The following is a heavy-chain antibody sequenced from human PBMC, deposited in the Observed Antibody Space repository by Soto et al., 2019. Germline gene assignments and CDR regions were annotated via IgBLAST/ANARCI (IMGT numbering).Heavy chain of an antibody. D-gene: IGHD3-10*01. J-gene: IGHJ5*02. CDR2: INHSGST. V-gene: IGHV4-34*01. CDR1: GGSFSGYY. Sequence: PSETLSLTWAVYGGSFSGYYWSWIRQPPGKGLEWIGEINHSGSTNYNPSLKSRVTISVDTSTNQFSLKLSAVTAADTAVYYCARVIRRFDPWGQGTLVTVSS. CDR3: ARVIRRFDP.